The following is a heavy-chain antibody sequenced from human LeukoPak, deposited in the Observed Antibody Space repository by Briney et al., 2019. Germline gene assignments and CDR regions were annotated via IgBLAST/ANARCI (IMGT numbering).Heavy chain of an antibody. J-gene: IGHJ3*02. CDR1: GYSFTSYW. Sequence: GESLKISCKGSGYSFTSYWIGWVRQMPGKGLEWMGIIYPGDSDTRYSPSFQGQVTISADKSISTAYLQWSSLKASDTAMYYCARQGQQLVLYDAFDIWGQGTMVTVSS. CDR3: ARQGQQLVLYDAFDI. V-gene: IGHV5-51*01. CDR2: IYPGDSDT. D-gene: IGHD6-13*01.